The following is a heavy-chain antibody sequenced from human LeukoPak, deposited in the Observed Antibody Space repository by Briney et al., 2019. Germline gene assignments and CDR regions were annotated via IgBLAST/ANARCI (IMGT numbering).Heavy chain of an antibody. J-gene: IGHJ3*02. V-gene: IGHV4-30-2*01. CDR2: IYHSGST. D-gene: IGHD3-10*01. CDR1: GGSISSGGYY. Sequence: SQTLSLTCTVSGGSISSGGYYWSWIRQPPGKGLEWIGYIYHSGSTYYNPSLKSRVTISADRSKNQFSLKLSSVTAADTAVYYCARAGHGGGDAFDIWGQGTMVTVSS. CDR3: ARAGHGGGDAFDI.